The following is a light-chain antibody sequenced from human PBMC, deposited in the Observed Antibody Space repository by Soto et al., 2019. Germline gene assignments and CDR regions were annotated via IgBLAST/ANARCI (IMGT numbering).Light chain of an antibody. CDR3: SSYASSSSVV. J-gene: IGLJ3*02. Sequence: QSALTQPASVSGSPGQSVTISCTGTSIDVGGYNYGSWYQQHPGKAPNLVISEVRHRPSGGSKRFSGAESGNTASLIISRLQAEDEAEYYGSSYASSSSVVFGGGTKLTVL. CDR1: SIDVGGYNY. CDR2: EVR. V-gene: IGLV2-14*01.